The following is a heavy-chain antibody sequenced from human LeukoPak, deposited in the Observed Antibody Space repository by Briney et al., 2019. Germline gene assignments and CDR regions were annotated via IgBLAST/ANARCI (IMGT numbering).Heavy chain of an antibody. J-gene: IGHJ4*02. V-gene: IGHV3-30*04. Sequence: TGGSLRLSCAASGFTFSSYAMHWVRQAPGKGLEWVAVISYDGSNKYYADSVKGRFTISRDNSKNTLYLQMNSLRAEDTAVYYCARDPTRTYSSSWGYFDYWGQGTLVTVSS. D-gene: IGHD6-6*01. CDR1: GFTFSSYA. CDR2: ISYDGSNK. CDR3: ARDPTRTYSSSWGYFDY.